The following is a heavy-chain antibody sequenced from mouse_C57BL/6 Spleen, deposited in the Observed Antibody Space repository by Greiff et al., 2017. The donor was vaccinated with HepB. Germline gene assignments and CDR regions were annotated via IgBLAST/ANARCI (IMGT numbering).Heavy chain of an antibody. CDR1: GFTFSDYG. CDR3: ARRLHYYFDY. V-gene: IGHV5-17*01. CDR2: ISSGSSTI. Sequence: EVKLMESGGGLVKPGGSLKLSCAASGFTFSDYGMHWVRQAPEKGLEWVAYISSGSSTIYYADTVKGRFTISRDNAKNTLFLQMTSLRSEDTAMYYCARRLHYYFDYWGQGTTLTVSS. D-gene: IGHD1-2*01. J-gene: IGHJ2*01.